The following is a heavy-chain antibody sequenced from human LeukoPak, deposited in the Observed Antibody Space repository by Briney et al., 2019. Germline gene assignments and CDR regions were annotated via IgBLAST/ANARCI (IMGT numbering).Heavy chain of an antibody. V-gene: IGHV4-59*01. Sequence: PSETLSLTCTVSGGSLSSYYWSWIRQPPGKGLEWIGYIYYSGSTNYNPSLKSRVTISVDTSKNQFSLKLSSVTAADTAVYYCARVGSSDITIFGDYYYGMDVWGQGTTVTVSS. J-gene: IGHJ6*02. CDR2: IYYSGST. CDR1: GGSLSSYY. CDR3: ARVGSSDITIFGDYYYGMDV. D-gene: IGHD3-3*01.